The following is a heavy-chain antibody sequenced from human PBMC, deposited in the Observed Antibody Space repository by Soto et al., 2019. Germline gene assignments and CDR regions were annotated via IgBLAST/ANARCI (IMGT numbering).Heavy chain of an antibody. D-gene: IGHD3-3*01. J-gene: IGHJ4*02. CDR2: IYYTGYT. CDR3: ARRRVGITIFGVVILAPFDY. Sequence: SETLSLTCTVSGASISSDYWSWIRQSPGKGLEWIAYIYYTGYTDYNPSLQSRVTISIDTSKNQFSLKLRSVTAADTAVYYCARRRVGITIFGVVILAPFDYWGQGTLVTVSS. V-gene: IGHV4-59*12. CDR1: GASISSDY.